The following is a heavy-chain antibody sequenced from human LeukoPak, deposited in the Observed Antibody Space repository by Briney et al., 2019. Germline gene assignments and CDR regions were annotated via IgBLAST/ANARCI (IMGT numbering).Heavy chain of an antibody. V-gene: IGHV3-7*01. D-gene: IGHD1-14*01. Sequence: GGSLRLSCAASGLTFRNYWMSWVRQAPGKGLEWVANIKQDGSDKFYVDSVNGRFTISRDNAKNSLYLQMNTLRAEDTAIYYCATFSGAHHKTFDSWGQGALVTVSS. J-gene: IGHJ4*02. CDR2: IKQDGSDK. CDR1: GLTFRNYW. CDR3: ATFSGAHHKTFDS.